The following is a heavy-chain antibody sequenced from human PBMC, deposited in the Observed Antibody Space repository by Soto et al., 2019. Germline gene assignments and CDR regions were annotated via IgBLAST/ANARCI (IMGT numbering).Heavy chain of an antibody. Sequence: PGKSQKISCRGFEYSFTNYWVGWVRKMPGKGLEWMGNIYPSDSDTTYSPSFQGQVTISADKSIRTAYLQWGSLKAPDTAMYYCILPVNGDRWFDTWGQGTLVTVSS. D-gene: IGHD2-21*01. CDR3: ILPVNGDRWFDT. V-gene: IGHV5-51*01. CDR2: IYPSDSDT. J-gene: IGHJ5*02. CDR1: EYSFTNYW.